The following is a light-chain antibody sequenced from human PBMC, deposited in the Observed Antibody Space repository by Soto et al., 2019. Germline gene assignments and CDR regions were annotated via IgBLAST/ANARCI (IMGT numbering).Light chain of an antibody. CDR3: QQYNKWPYT. CDR1: QSISSN. J-gene: IGKJ2*01. V-gene: IGKV3-15*01. Sequence: EIVMTQSPATLSVSPGERATLSCRARQSISSNLALAWYQQKPGQAPRLLIYSASSRAAGIPARFSCSGSGTEFTLTISSLQSEDFAVYYCQQYNKWPYTFGQGTKLEIK. CDR2: SAS.